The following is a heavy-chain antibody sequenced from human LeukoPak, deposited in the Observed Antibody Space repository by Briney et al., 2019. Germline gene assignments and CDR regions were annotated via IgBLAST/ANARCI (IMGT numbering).Heavy chain of an antibody. V-gene: IGHV3-9*01. CDR1: GFTFDDYA. J-gene: IGHJ4*02. CDR2: ISWNSGSI. Sequence: PGGSLRLSCAASGFTFDDYAMHWVRQAPGKGLEWVSGISWNSGSIGYADSVKGRFTISRDNAKNSLYLQMNSLRAEDTALYYCAKLVATGIAAAGSARDYWGQGTLVTVSS. CDR3: AKLVATGIAAAGSARDY. D-gene: IGHD6-13*01.